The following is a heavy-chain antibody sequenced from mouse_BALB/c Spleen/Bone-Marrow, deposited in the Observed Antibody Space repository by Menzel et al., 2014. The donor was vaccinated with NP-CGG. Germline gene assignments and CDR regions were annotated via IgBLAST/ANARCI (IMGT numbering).Heavy chain of an antibody. V-gene: IGHV1-9*01. CDR2: ILPGSGSI. J-gene: IGHJ4*01. CDR3: ASRYDAMDY. Sequence: VQLVESGAELMKPGASVKISCKATGYTFSSSWIEWVKQRPGHGLEWIGEILPGSGSIKYNEKFKGKATFTADTSSNTAHMQPSSLTSGDSCVYYCASRYDAMDYWGQGTSVTVSS. CDR1: GYTFSSSW.